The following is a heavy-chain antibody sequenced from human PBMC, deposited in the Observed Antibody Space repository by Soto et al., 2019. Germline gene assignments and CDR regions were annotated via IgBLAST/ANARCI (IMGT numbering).Heavy chain of an antibody. CDR2: INPNSGGT. D-gene: IGHD3-10*01. CDR3: ARDFTTRSYGVDV. V-gene: IGHV1-2*02. CDR1: GYTFTGAY. J-gene: IGHJ6*02. Sequence: QAQLVQSGAEVKKPGASVKVSCKASGYTFTGAYIHWVRQAPGQGLEWMGCINPNSGGTEFAQKFQGRVTVTLDTSITTVYMEMNRLRSDDTGVDSCARDFTTRSYGVDVWGQGTAVTVSS.